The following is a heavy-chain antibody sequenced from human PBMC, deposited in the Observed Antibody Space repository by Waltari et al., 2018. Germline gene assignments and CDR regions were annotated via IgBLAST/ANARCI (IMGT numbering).Heavy chain of an antibody. Sequence: QVQLQESGPGLVNPSETLSLTCTVSGYSISSGYYWGWIRQPPGKGLEWIGTIFHSGSPYHNPSLKSSVTKSLDTAKNPFSLRLSSGTAADTAVYYRAREYPGIFGLVHYWGQGTLVTVSS. J-gene: IGHJ4*02. V-gene: IGHV4-38-2*02. CDR1: GYSISSGYY. CDR3: AREYPGIFGLVHY. CDR2: IFHSGSP. D-gene: IGHD3-3*01.